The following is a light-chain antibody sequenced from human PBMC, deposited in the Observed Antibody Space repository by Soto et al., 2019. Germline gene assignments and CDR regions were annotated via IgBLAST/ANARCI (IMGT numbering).Light chain of an antibody. CDR1: ISNIGSNY. CDR3: AAWDDTVRSYV. J-gene: IGLJ1*01. V-gene: IGLV1-47*01. CDR2: RNN. Sequence: QSVLTQPPSVSGTPGQRVTISCSGSISNIGSNYVYWFQQFPGTAPKVLSNRNNQRPPGVPDRCSGSKSGTSASLAISGLRSDDEAEYYCAAWDDTVRSYVFGTGTKVTVL.